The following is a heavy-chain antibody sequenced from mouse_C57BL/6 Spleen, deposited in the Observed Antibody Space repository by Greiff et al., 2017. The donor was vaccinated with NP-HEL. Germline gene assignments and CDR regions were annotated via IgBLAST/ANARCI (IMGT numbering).Heavy chain of an antibody. CDR2: IYPGSGNT. V-gene: IGHV1-76*01. D-gene: IGHD1-1*01. Sequence: VQLQQSGAELVRPGASVKLSCKASGYTFTDYYINWVKQRPGQGLEWIARIYPGSGNTYYNEKFKGKATLTAEKSSSTAYMQLSSLTSEDSAVYFCAFFTTVVATRYFDVWGTGTTVTVSS. J-gene: IGHJ1*03. CDR1: GYTFTDYY. CDR3: AFFTTVVATRYFDV.